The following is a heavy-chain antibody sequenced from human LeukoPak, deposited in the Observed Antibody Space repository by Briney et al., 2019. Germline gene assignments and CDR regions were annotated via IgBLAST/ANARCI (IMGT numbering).Heavy chain of an antibody. Sequence: GGSLRLSCEASGFTFSSYSMKWVRQAPGKGLEWVSCISSTSSYKYYADSVKGRFTISRDNAKNSPYLQLNSLRAEDTALYYCNVRWGPNSDYWGQGTLVTVSS. CDR3: NVRWGPNSDY. CDR1: GFTFSSYS. J-gene: IGHJ4*02. V-gene: IGHV3-21*01. CDR2: ISSTSSYK. D-gene: IGHD7-27*01.